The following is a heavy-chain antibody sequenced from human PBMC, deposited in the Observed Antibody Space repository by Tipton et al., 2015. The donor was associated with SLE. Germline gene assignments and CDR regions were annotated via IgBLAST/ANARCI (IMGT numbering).Heavy chain of an antibody. D-gene: IGHD5-12*01. CDR1: GYSIRNGYY. J-gene: IGHJ4*02. CDR2: IYHSGIT. CDR3: AREYSGYDYRIFDH. V-gene: IGHV4-38-2*02. Sequence: TLSLTCNVSGYSIRNGYYWGWIRQAPGKGLEWTGTIYHSGITYYNPSLKSRVTISVDTSKNQFSLKLRSVTAADTAVYYCAREYSGYDYRIFDHWGQGTLVTVSS.